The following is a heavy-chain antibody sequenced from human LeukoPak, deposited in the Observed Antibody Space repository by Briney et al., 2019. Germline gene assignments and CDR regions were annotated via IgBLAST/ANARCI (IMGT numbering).Heavy chain of an antibody. J-gene: IGHJ4*02. CDR1: GGSISSGGYY. D-gene: IGHD6-19*01. CDR3: ARKGDSSGWYYFDY. V-gene: IGHV4-31*03. CDR2: IYYSGST. Sequence: SQTLSLTCTVSGGSISSGGYYWSWIRQHPGKGLAWIGYIYYSGSTYYNPSLKSRVTISVDTSKNQFSLKLSSVTAADTAVYYCARKGDSSGWYYFDYWGQGTLVTVSS.